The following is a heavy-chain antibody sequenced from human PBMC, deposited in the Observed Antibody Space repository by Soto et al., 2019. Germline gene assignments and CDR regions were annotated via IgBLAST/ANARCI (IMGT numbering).Heavy chain of an antibody. V-gene: IGHV3-48*02. CDR3: AKGAPVTAPGYYYGMDV. D-gene: IGHD2-21*02. CDR1: GFTFSSYS. J-gene: IGHJ6*02. Sequence: GGSLRLSCAASGFTFSSYSMNWVRQAPGKGLERVSYISSSSSTIYYADSVKGRFTISRDNAKNSLYLQMNSLRDEDTAVYYCAKGAPVTAPGYYYGMDVWGQGTRVTVSS. CDR2: ISSSSSTI.